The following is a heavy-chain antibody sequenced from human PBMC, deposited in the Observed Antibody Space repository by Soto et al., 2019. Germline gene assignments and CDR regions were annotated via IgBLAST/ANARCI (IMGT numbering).Heavy chain of an antibody. CDR2: IYYSGST. D-gene: IGHD2-15*01. V-gene: IGHV4-31*03. CDR1: GGSISSGGYY. J-gene: IGHJ5*02. CDR3: ARLGYCSGGSCYRGLHWLDP. Sequence: SETLSLTCTVSGGSISSGGYYWSWIRQHPGKGLEWIGYIYYSGSTYYNPSLKSRVTISVDTSKNQFSLKLSSVTAADTAVYYCARLGYCSGGSCYRGLHWLDPWGQGTLVTVSS.